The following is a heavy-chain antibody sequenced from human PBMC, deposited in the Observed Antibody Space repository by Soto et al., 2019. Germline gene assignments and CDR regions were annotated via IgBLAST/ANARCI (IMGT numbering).Heavy chain of an antibody. D-gene: IGHD1-26*01. Sequence: QVQLVQSGAEVKKPGASVKVSCKASGYTFTSYAMHWVRQAPGQRLEWMGWINAGKGNTKYSQKFQGRVTITRDTSASTAYRELSSLRSEDTAVYYCARDLGVGAASDYWGQGTLVTVSS. CDR1: GYTFTSYA. J-gene: IGHJ4*02. CDR2: INAGKGNT. CDR3: ARDLGVGAASDY. V-gene: IGHV1-3*01.